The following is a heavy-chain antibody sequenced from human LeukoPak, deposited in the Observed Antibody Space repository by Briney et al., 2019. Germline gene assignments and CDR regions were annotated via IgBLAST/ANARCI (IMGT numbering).Heavy chain of an antibody. CDR3: ARDLSGPSVY. J-gene: IGHJ4*02. CDR2: IKPDGSEK. D-gene: IGHD2-15*01. CDR1: GFTFSSYS. Sequence: GGSLRLSCAASGFTFSSYSMSWLRQAPGKGLEWVINIKPDGSEKYSVESVKGRFTISRDNAKDSLYLQMNSLRAEDTAVYYCARDLSGPSVYWGQGTLVTVSS. V-gene: IGHV3-7*01.